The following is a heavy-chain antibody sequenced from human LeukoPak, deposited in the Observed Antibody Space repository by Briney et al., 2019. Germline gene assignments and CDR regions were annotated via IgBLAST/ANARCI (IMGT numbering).Heavy chain of an antibody. V-gene: IGHV4-38-2*01. CDR1: GYSINNGYY. Sequence: SETLSLTCAVSGYSINNGYYWGWIRQPPGKGLEWIGSIYHSGSTYYNPSLKSRVAISVDTSKNQFSLKLSSVTAADTAVYYCARHLGGSGMFDPWGQGTLVTVSS. J-gene: IGHJ5*02. D-gene: IGHD3-10*01. CDR2: IYHSGST. CDR3: ARHLGGSGMFDP.